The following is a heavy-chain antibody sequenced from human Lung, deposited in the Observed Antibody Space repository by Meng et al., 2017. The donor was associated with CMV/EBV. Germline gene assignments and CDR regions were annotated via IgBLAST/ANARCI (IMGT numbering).Heavy chain of an antibody. CDR2: ISSSSSYI. CDR3: ARWERTAMDPYYYYGMYV. V-gene: IGHV3-21*01. Sequence: ESXKISXAASGFTFSSYSMNWVRQAPGKGLEWVSSISSSSSYIYYADSVKGRFTISRDNAKNSLYLQMNSLRAEDTAVYYCARWERTAMDPYYYYGMYVWGQGTTVTVSS. CDR1: GFTFSSYS. J-gene: IGHJ6*02. D-gene: IGHD5-18*01.